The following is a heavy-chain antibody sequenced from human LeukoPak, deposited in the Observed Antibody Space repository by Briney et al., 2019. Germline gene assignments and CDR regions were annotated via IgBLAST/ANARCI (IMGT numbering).Heavy chain of an antibody. D-gene: IGHD4-17*01. CDR3: TRGGLRLYY. J-gene: IGHJ4*02. Sequence: GGSLRLSCTASGFTFGDYAMSWVRQAPGKGLEWVGFIRSKAYGGTTEYAASVKGRFTISRDDSKCIAYLQMNSLKTEDTAVYYCTRGGLRLYYWGQGTLVTVSS. V-gene: IGHV3-49*04. CDR2: IRSKAYGGTT. CDR1: GFTFGDYA.